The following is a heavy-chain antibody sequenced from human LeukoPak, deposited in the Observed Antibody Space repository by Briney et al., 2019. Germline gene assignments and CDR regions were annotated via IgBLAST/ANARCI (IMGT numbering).Heavy chain of an antibody. CDR1: GGTFSSYA. CDR2: IIPIFGTA. V-gene: IGHV1-69*05. Sequence: GASVKVSSKASGGTFSSYAISWVRQAPGQGREWMGGIIPIFGTANYAQKFQGRVTITTDESTSTAYMELSSLRSEDTAVYYCATLGVDYSNYLADYWGQGTLVTVSS. CDR3: ATLGVDYSNYLADY. J-gene: IGHJ4*02. D-gene: IGHD4-11*01.